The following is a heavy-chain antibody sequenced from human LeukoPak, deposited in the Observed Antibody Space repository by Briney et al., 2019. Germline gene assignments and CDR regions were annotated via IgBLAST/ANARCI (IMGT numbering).Heavy chain of an antibody. J-gene: IGHJ6*03. Sequence: GGSLRLSRAASGFTFSSYEMNWVRQAPGKGLEWVSYISSSGSTIYYADSVKGRFTISRDNAKNSLYLQMNSLRAEDTAVYYCAKAFRGLREYYYYMDVWGKGTTVTVSS. CDR3: AKAFRGLREYYYYMDV. CDR1: GFTFSSYE. V-gene: IGHV3-48*03. CDR2: ISSSGSTI. D-gene: IGHD3-16*01.